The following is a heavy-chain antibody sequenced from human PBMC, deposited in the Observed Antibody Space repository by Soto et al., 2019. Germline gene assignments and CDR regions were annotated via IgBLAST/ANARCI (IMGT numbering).Heavy chain of an antibody. J-gene: IGHJ4*02. CDR1: GYTFTSYG. CDR3: ARDVLYGDSFLIDY. V-gene: IGHV1-18*01. Sequence: ASVKVSCKASGYTFTSYGISWVRRAPGQGLEWMGWISAYNGNTNYAQKLQGRVTTTTDTSTSTAYMELRSLRSDDTAVYYCARDVLYGDSFLIDYWGQGTLVTVSS. D-gene: IGHD4-17*01. CDR2: ISAYNGNT.